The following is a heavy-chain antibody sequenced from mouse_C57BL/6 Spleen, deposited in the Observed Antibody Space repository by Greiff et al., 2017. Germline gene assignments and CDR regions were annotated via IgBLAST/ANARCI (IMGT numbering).Heavy chain of an antibody. J-gene: IGHJ4*01. CDR2: ISSGSSTI. Sequence: VQLKESGGGLVKPGGSLKLSCAASGFTISDYGMHWVRQAPEKGLEWVAYISSGSSTIYYAATVKGRFTISRDNAKDTLFLQMTSLRSEDTAMYYCTRVYYGYYAMDYWGQGTSVTVSS. D-gene: IGHD1-1*01. CDR1: GFTISDYG. CDR3: TRVYYGYYAMDY. V-gene: IGHV5-17*01.